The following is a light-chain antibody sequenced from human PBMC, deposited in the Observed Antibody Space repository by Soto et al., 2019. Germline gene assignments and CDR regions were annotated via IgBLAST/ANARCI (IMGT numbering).Light chain of an antibody. V-gene: IGLV2-14*01. CDR1: SSDIGGYNY. CDR3: SSYTTSSTVV. Sequence: QAVVTQPASVSGSPGQSITISCTGTSSDIGGYNYVSWYQQHPGKAPKVMIYDVSDRPSGVSNRFSGSKSDNTASLTISGLQAEDEADYYCSSYTTSSTVVFGGGTKLTVL. CDR2: DVS. J-gene: IGLJ2*01.